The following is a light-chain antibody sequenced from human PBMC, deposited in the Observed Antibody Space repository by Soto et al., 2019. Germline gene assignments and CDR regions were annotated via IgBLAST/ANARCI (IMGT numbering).Light chain of an antibody. J-gene: IGLJ1*01. Sequence: QSVLAQPASVSGSPGQSITISCTGTSSDVGSYNLVSWYQQHPGKAPKLMIYEVSKRPSGVSNRSSGSKSGNTASLTISGLQAEDVADYYCCSYAGSSTYVFGTGTKFTVL. CDR3: CSYAGSSTYV. CDR2: EVS. CDR1: SSDVGSYNL. V-gene: IGLV2-23*02.